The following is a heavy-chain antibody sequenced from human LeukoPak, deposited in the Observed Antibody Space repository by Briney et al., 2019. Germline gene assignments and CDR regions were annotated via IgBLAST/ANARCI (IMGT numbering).Heavy chain of an antibody. Sequence: SETLSLTCTVSGGSISSGGYYWSWIRQPPGKGLEWIGYIYHSGSTYYNPSLKSRVTISVDTSKNQFSLKLSSVTAADTAVYYCARDSSDLAAPPTSGYYYMDVWGKGTTVTVSS. CDR3: ARDSSDLAAPPTSGYYYMDV. V-gene: IGHV4-30-2*01. D-gene: IGHD6-13*01. J-gene: IGHJ6*03. CDR1: GGSISSGGYY. CDR2: IYHSGST.